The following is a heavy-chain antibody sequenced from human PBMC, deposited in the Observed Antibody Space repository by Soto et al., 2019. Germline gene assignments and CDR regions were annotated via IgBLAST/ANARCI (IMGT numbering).Heavy chain of an antibody. D-gene: IGHD2-15*01. J-gene: IGHJ6*03. Sequence: QVQLVQSGAEVKKPGASVKVSCKASGYTFTSYGISWVRQAPGQGLEWMGWISAYNGNTNYAQKLQGRVTMTTDTSTSTAYMELRRLGSDDRAVYYCAREDCSGGSCYYYYMDVWGKGTTVTVSS. V-gene: IGHV1-18*01. CDR3: AREDCSGGSCYYYYMDV. CDR2: ISAYNGNT. CDR1: GYTFTSYG.